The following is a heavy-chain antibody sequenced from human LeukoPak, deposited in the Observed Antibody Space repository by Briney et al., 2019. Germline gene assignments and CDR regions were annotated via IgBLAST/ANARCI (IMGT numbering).Heavy chain of an antibody. Sequence: SVKVSCKASGGTFSSYAISWVRQAPGQGLGWMGGIIPIFGTANYAQKFQGRVTIPADESTSTDYMELSSLRSEDTAVYYCARVPSRSSWYLHHRDLMSWFDPWGQGTLVTVSS. J-gene: IGHJ5*02. V-gene: IGHV1-69*13. D-gene: IGHD6-13*01. CDR1: GGTFSSYA. CDR2: IIPIFGTA. CDR3: ARVPSRSSWYLHHRDLMSWFDP.